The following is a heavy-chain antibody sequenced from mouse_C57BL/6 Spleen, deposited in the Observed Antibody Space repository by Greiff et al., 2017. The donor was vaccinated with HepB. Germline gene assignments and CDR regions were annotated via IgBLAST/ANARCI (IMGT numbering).Heavy chain of an antibody. D-gene: IGHD1-1*01. CDR1: GYTFTDYY. J-gene: IGHJ2*01. Sequence: EVQLQQSGPVLVKPGASVKMSCQASGYTFTDYYMNWVKQSHGKSLEWIGVINPYNGGTSYNQKFKGKATLTVDKSSSTAYMELYSLTSEDSAVYYCALRGIYYGSSYFDYWGQGTTLTVSS. CDR2: INPYNGGT. V-gene: IGHV1-19*01. CDR3: ALRGIYYGSSYFDY.